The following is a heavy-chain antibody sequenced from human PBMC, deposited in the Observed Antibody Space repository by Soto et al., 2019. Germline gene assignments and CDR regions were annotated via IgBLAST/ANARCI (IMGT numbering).Heavy chain of an antibody. V-gene: IGHV3-74*01. CDR1: GFTFSSYW. J-gene: IGHJ3*02. CDR3: ARPNSRGYYDSSGTDAFDI. CDR2: INSDGSST. D-gene: IGHD3-22*01. Sequence: PGGSLRLSCAASGFTFSSYWMHWVRQALGKGLVWVSRINSDGSSTSYADSVKGRFTISRDNAKNTLYLQMNSLRAEDTAVYYCARPNSRGYYDSSGTDAFDIWGQGTMVTVSS.